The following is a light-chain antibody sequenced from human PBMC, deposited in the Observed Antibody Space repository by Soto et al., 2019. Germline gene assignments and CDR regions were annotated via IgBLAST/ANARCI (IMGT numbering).Light chain of an antibody. Sequence: QSALTQPASVSGSPGQSITISCTGTSSDVGGYNYVSWYQQHPGKAPKLMIYEVSNRPSGVSNRFSGSKSGNTASLTISGLQAEDEADYYCSSYTGSSIVVFGGGPKLTV. CDR3: SSYTGSSIVV. J-gene: IGLJ2*01. V-gene: IGLV2-14*01. CDR2: EVS. CDR1: SSDVGGYNY.